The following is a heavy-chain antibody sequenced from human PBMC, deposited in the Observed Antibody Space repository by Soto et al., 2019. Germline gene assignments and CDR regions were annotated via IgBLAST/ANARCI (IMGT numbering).Heavy chain of an antibody. CDR2: MNPSSDNT. Sequence: QVQLVQSGAEVKKPGASVKVSCKASGYTFTSYDINWVRQATGQGLEWMGWMNPSSDNTGYAQKFQGRVTLTGDTTTSTAYMELSSLRPEDTAMFSCVRGKRGRPPSWGQGTLVTVSS. CDR3: VRGKRGRPPS. CDR1: GYTFTSYD. V-gene: IGHV1-8*01. J-gene: IGHJ4*02.